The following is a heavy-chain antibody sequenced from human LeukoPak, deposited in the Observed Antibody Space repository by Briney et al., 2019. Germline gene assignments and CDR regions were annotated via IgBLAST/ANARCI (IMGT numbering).Heavy chain of an antibody. CDR2: IYYSGST. J-gene: IGHJ3*02. Sequence: PSETLSLTCTVSGASISDYYWSWIRQPPGKGLEWIGYIYYSGSTNYNPSLKSRVTISVDTSKNQFSLKLSSVTAADTAVYYCARSRGGYYDSSGYCAFDIWGQGTMVTVSS. D-gene: IGHD3-22*01. V-gene: IGHV4-59*01. CDR1: GASISDYY. CDR3: ARSRGGYYDSSGYCAFDI.